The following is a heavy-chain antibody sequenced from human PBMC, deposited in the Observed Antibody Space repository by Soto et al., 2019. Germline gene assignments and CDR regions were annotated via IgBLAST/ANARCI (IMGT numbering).Heavy chain of an antibody. J-gene: IGHJ4*02. CDR1: GFSFTSYW. CDR2: IYPRDSDT. V-gene: IGHV5-51*01. CDR3: VTYQSGYTSRWYFD. Sequence: GESLKISCQGSGFSFTSYWIGWVRQMPGKGLEWMGLIYPRDSDTRYSPSFQGHVTFSVDKSSSTAFLQWNNLKASDTAVFYCVTYQSGYTSRWYFDWGQGTLVTVSS. D-gene: IGHD6-13*01.